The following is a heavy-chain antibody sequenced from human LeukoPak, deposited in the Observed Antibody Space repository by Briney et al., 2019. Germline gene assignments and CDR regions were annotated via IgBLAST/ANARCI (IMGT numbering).Heavy chain of an antibody. D-gene: IGHD1-26*01. Sequence: ASVKVSCKASGYTLTSYGISWVRQAPGQGLEWMGWISAYNGNTNYAQKLQGRVTMTTDTSTSTAYMELRSLRSDDTAVYYCARDGAPLVGATYFDYWGQGTLVTVSS. V-gene: IGHV1-18*01. CDR2: ISAYNGNT. CDR3: ARDGAPLVGATYFDY. CDR1: GYTLTSYG. J-gene: IGHJ4*02.